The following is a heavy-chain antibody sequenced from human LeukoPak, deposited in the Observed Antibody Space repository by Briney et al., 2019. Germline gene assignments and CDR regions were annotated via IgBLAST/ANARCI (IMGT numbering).Heavy chain of an antibody. CDR3: ARLRGYYDSMDY. CDR2: IIPIFGTA. CDR1: GGTFSSYA. V-gene: IGHV1-69*05. D-gene: IGHD3-22*01. Sequence: GASVKVSCKASGGTFSSYAISWVRQAPGQGLEWMGGIIPIFGTANYAQKFQGRVTITTDESTSTAYMELSSLRSEDTAVYYCARLRGYYDSMDYWGQGTLVTVSS. J-gene: IGHJ4*02.